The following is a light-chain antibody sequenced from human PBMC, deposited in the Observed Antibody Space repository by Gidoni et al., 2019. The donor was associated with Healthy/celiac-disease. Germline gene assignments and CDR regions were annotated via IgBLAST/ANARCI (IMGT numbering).Light chain of an antibody. Sequence: EIVMTQSPATLSVSPGERATLSCRASQRVSSNLAWYRQKPGQAPRLLIYGASTRATGIPARFSGSGSGTEFTLTISSLQSEDFAVYCCQQYNNWPPWTFGQGTKVEIK. CDR2: GAS. CDR3: QQYNNWPPWT. J-gene: IGKJ1*01. V-gene: IGKV3-15*01. CDR1: QRVSSN.